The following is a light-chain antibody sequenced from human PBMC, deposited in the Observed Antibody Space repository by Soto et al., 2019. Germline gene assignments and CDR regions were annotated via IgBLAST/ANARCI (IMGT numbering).Light chain of an antibody. CDR2: DVS. J-gene: IGLJ3*02. V-gene: IGLV2-8*01. Sequence: QSALTQPPSASGSPGQSVTISCTGTSSDVGAYNYVSWYQQHPGKAPKLMIYDVSKRPSGVPDRFSGSKSGNTASLTVSGLPAEEEADFYCISYAGSGIWVFGGGIKMTVL. CDR3: ISYAGSGIWV. CDR1: SSDVGAYNY.